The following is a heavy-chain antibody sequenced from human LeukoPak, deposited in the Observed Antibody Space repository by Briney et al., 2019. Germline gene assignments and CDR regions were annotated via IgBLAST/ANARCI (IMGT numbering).Heavy chain of an antibody. CDR2: IIPILGTA. CDR1: GGTFSSYA. J-gene: IGHJ6*03. Sequence: GASVKVSCKASGGTFSSYAISWVRQAPGQGLEWMGGIIPILGTANYAQKFQGRVTITADKSTSTAYMELSSLRSEDTAVYYCARSRSSIAAAQGAYYYYYMDVWGKGTTVTVSS. V-gene: IGHV1-69*06. D-gene: IGHD6-13*01. CDR3: ARSRSSIAAAQGAYYYYYMDV.